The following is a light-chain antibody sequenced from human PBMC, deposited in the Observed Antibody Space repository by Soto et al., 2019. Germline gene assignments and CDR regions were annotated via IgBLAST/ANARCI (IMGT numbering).Light chain of an antibody. J-gene: IGLJ1*01. CDR3: CSDAGSSSYV. CDR2: EVT. V-gene: IGLV2-23*02. Sequence: QSALTPPAYLSRSLGHSSTLSGTSPRSDVWSFNFVSWYQQHPDKASRVLIYEVTKRPPGVANRFSGSKSGNTASLTISGLQADDEADYYCCSDAGSSSYVFGTGTKVTV. CDR1: RSDVWSFNF.